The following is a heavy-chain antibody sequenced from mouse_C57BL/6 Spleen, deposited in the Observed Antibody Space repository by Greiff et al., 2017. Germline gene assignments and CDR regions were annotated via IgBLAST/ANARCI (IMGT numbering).Heavy chain of an antibody. CDR2: IDPSDSYT. CDR1: GYTFTSYW. V-gene: IGHV1-50*01. J-gene: IGHJ3*01. CDR3: ARSRDYYGSRPWFAY. D-gene: IGHD1-1*01. Sequence: QVQLQQPGAELVKPGASVKLSCKASGYTFTSYWMQWVKQRPGQGLAWIGEIDPSDSYTNYNQKFKGKATLTVDTSSSTAYMQLSSLTSEDSAVYYCARSRDYYGSRPWFAYWGQGTLVTVSA.